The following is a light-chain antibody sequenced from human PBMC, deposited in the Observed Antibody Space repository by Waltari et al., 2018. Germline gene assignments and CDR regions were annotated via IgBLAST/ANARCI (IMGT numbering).Light chain of an antibody. J-gene: IGKJ4*01. V-gene: IGKV1-5*03. CDR2: KAS. CDR3: QQYDSLPGT. CDR1: NYVKNN. Sequence: DIQLTQSTPTLPASVGARVTITCRARNYVKNNLAWYEQKPGQPPKVVIHKASRLESGVPSRFSGSGFGTEFTLTVSSLQPGDFATYYCQQYDSLPGTFGGGTKVEIK.